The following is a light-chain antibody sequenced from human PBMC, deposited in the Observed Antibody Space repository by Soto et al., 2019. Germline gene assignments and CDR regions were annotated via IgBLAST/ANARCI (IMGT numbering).Light chain of an antibody. CDR3: QQYNNWPQT. J-gene: IGKJ1*01. Sequence: ETMMTQSPDTLSVSLGERATLSCRDSQSLRSSLAWYQQKPGQAPRLLIYDASTRATGIPARFSGSGSGTDFTLTISGLQSEDFAVYYCQQYNNWPQTFGQGTKVEIK. V-gene: IGKV3-15*01. CDR2: DAS. CDR1: QSLRSS.